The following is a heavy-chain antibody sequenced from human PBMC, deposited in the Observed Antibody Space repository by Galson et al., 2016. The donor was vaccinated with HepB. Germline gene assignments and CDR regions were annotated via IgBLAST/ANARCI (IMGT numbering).Heavy chain of an antibody. CDR1: GYTFNTYN. Sequence: SVKVSCKASGYTFNTYNMHWVRQAPGHRLEWMGIIKPSGGNTIHAQKFQDRITMTRDTSTSTVYMELISLRSEDTAVYYCARELDHSFYFDYWGQGTLLTVSS. CDR2: IKPSGGNT. D-gene: IGHD1-14*01. CDR3: ARELDHSFYFDY. V-gene: IGHV1-46*02. J-gene: IGHJ4*02.